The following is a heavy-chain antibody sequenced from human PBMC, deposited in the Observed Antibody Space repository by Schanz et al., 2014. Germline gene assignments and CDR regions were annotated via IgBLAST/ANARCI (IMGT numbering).Heavy chain of an antibody. Sequence: QVQLVQSGSQLKKPGASVKISCKASGYTFTVYYMHWVRQAPGQGLEWLGWINPNSGATSSAQKFQGRVTMTRDTSSSTVYMQLSSLTSDDTAIYYCARARYTGYDCSGYWGQGTLLIVSS. CDR2: INPNSGAT. D-gene: IGHD5-12*01. J-gene: IGHJ4*02. CDR3: ARARYTGYDCSGY. CDR1: GYTFTVYY. V-gene: IGHV1-2*02.